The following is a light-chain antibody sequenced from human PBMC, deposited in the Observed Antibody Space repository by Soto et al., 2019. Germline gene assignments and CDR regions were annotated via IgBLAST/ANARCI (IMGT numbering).Light chain of an antibody. CDR3: QQYYSTPMYT. V-gene: IGKV4-1*01. Sequence: DIVMTQSPDSLAVSLGERATINCKSSQSVLYSSNNKNYLAWYQQKPGQPPKLLIYWASTRESGVPDRFSGSGSGTAFTRTISSLQADDVAVYYCQQYYSTPMYTFGQGTKLEIK. CDR1: QSVLYSSNNKNY. CDR2: WAS. J-gene: IGKJ2*01.